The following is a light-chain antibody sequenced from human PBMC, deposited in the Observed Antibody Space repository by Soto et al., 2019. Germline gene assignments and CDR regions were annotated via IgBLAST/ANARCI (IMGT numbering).Light chain of an antibody. CDR1: QSIISY. V-gene: IGKV1-39*01. CDR3: QQSHGTPRT. J-gene: IGKJ4*01. CDR2: AAS. Sequence: DIQMTQSPSSLSASVGDRVTITCRASQSIISYLNWYQQKPGKAPKLLIFAASNLQSGVPSRFSGGGSGTDFTLTISTLQPEDFATYYCQQSHGTPRTFGGGTKVEIK.